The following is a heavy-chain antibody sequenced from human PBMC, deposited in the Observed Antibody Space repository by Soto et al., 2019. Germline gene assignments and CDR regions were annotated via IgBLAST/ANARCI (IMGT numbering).Heavy chain of an antibody. D-gene: IGHD3-9*01. V-gene: IGHV4-59*08. CDR2: VYYTGST. J-gene: IGHJ6*03. CDR1: GGSISNFY. CDR3: ARTVLGPDLLADSFVDYYYYMDV. Sequence: PSETLSLTSTVSGGSISNFYWSWIRQPPGKGLEWIGYVYYTGSTSYNPSLKRRVTFSADSSRGQFSLRLNSVTAADTAVYYCARTVLGPDLLADSFVDYYYYMDVWGQGTTVTVS.